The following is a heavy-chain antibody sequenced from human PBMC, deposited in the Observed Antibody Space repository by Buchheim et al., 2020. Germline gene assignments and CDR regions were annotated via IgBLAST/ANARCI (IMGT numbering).Heavy chain of an antibody. CDR2: ISYEGSNK. V-gene: IGHV3-30*18. D-gene: IGHD6-19*01. Sequence: QVQLVESGGGVVQPGRSLRLSCAASGFTFSSYGMHWVRQAPGKGLEWVAVISYEGSNKYYADSVKGRFTISRDNCKNTLYLQMNSLRAEDTAVYYCAKCIAVAGGYYYYGMDFWGQGTT. CDR1: GFTFSSYG. J-gene: IGHJ6*02. CDR3: AKCIAVAGGYYYYGMDF.